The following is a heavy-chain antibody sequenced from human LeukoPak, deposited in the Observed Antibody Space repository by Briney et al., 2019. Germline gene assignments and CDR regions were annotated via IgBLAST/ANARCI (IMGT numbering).Heavy chain of an antibody. J-gene: IGHJ1*01. Sequence: GGSLRLSCAASGFTFSSYAMSWVRQAPGKGLEWVSAISGSGGSTYYADSVKGRFTISRDNSKNTLYLQMNSLRAEDTAVYYCAKGPNDYTRQRAPAEYFQHWGQGTLVTVSS. CDR2: ISGSGGST. D-gene: IGHD4-4*01. CDR3: AKGPNDYTRQRAPAEYFQH. CDR1: GFTFSSYA. V-gene: IGHV3-23*01.